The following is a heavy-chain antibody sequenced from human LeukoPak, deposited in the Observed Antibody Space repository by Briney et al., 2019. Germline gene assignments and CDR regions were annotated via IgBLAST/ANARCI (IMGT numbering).Heavy chain of an antibody. V-gene: IGHV3-48*01. D-gene: IGHD2-15*01. CDR1: GFTFSSYG. Sequence: QPGGSLRLSCAASGFTFSSYGMNWVRQAPGKGLEWISYISSSSGTIYYADSVKGRFTIFRDNAKNSRFLQMDSLRVEDTAVYYCARDGRGSWYEDSWGQGTLVIVSS. CDR3: ARDGRGSWYEDS. J-gene: IGHJ4*02. CDR2: ISSSSGTI.